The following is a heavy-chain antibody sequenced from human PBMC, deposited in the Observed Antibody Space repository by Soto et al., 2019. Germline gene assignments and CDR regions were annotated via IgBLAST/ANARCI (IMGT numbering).Heavy chain of an antibody. CDR2: INTYNGNT. J-gene: IGHJ6*02. D-gene: IGHD3-16*01. Sequence: QVQLVQSGAEVKNPGASVKVSCKASGYTFTRYGIGWARQAPGQGLEWMGWINTYNGNTNYAQNVHGRVTLTTETSTSTAYMELRSLKSNDTAIYYCAMVDVYVTPSPQDVWGQGTTVIVSS. CDR1: GYTFTRYG. CDR3: AMVDVYVTPSPQDV. V-gene: IGHV1-18*01.